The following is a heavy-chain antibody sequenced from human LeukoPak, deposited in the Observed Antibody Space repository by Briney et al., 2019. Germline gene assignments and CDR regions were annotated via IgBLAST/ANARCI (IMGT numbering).Heavy chain of an antibody. J-gene: IGHJ4*02. Sequence: SGGSLRVSCAASGFTVSSNYMSWVRQAPGKGLEWVSVIYSGGSTYYADSVKGRFTISRDNSKNTLYLQMNSLRAEDTAVYYCETLHDYGGYWGQGTLVTVSS. V-gene: IGHV3-53*01. CDR2: IYSGGST. CDR1: GFTVSSNY. D-gene: IGHD5-24*01. CDR3: ETLHDYGGY.